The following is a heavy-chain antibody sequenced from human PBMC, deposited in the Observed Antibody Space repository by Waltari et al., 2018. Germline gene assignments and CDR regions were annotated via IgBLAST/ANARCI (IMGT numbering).Heavy chain of an antibody. V-gene: IGHV1-69-2*01. J-gene: IGHJ6*03. Sequence: EVQLVQSGAEVKKPGATVKISCKASGYTFTDYYMHWVQQAPGQGLEWMGVVEPEDGETIDAEKFQGRVTITADTSTDTAYMELSSLRSEDTAVYYCATIGIRGLNRYYYYYYYMDVWGKGTTVTVSS. CDR3: ATIGIRGLNRYYYYYYYMDV. CDR2: VEPEDGET. D-gene: IGHD3-16*02. CDR1: GYTFTDYY.